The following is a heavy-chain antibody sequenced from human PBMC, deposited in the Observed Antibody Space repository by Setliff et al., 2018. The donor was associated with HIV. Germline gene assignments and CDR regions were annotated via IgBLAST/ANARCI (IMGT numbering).Heavy chain of an antibody. Sequence: ASVTVSCKASGYTFTDYYIHWVRQAPGQGLEWLGWIHPNSSDTNYAQKFQGRVTMTRDPSISTAYMDLSRLRSDDTAVYYCARRVPPIPSGDLDYWGQGTLVTVSS. D-gene: IGHD4-17*01. J-gene: IGHJ4*02. CDR3: ARRVPPIPSGDLDY. CDR2: IHPNSSDT. V-gene: IGHV1-2*02. CDR1: GYTFTDYY.